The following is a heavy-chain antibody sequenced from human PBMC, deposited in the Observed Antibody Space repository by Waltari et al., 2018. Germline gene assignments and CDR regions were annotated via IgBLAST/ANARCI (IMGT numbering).Heavy chain of an antibody. J-gene: IGHJ4*02. CDR3: ARLESDSGYDFHY. D-gene: IGHD5-12*01. Sequence: EVQLVQSGAEVKQPGESLKISCRGSGYSFTSYWIGWVRQMPGQDLEWLGIIYPGDSDTRYSPSFQGQVTISADKSISTAYLQWSSLKASDTAMYYCARLESDSGYDFHYWGQGTLVTVSS. CDR1: GYSFTSYW. V-gene: IGHV5-51*01. CDR2: IYPGDSDT.